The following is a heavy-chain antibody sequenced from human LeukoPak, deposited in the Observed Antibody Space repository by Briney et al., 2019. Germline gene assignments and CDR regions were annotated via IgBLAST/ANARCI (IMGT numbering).Heavy chain of an antibody. CDR1: GGSISSGRYY. D-gene: IGHD3-10*01. CDR2: IYTSGST. J-gene: IGHJ6*03. V-gene: IGHV4-61*02. Sequence: SETLSLTCTVSGGSISSGRYYWNWIRQPAGKGLEWIGRIYTSGSTNYNPSLKSRITISVDTSKNQFSLKLSSVTAADTAVYYCARRFGRKFGERFYYYHYMDVWGKGTTVTISS. CDR3: ARRFGRKFGERFYYYHYMDV.